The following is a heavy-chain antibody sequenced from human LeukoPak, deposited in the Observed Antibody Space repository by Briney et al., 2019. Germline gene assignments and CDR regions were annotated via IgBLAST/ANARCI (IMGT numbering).Heavy chain of an antibody. CDR1: EFTFSSYD. J-gene: IGHJ4*02. CDR3: ARDEGDYYDSSGYYSGSLFDY. V-gene: IGHV3-13*01. CDR2: VGTAGDT. Sequence: PGGSLRLSCAASEFTFSSYDMHWVRQGAGKGLEWVSTVGTAGDTYYPGSVKGRFTISRENAKNSLYLQMNSLTAGDTAVYYCARDEGDYYDSSGYYSGSLFDYWGQGTLVTVSS. D-gene: IGHD3-22*01.